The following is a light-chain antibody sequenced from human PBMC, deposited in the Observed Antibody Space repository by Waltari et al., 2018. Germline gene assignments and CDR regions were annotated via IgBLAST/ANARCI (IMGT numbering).Light chain of an antibody. CDR2: PDS. CDR1: SSHVGSKP. J-gene: IGLJ3*02. CDR3: ASWDDTVDGPV. V-gene: IGLV1-44*01. Sequence: QSLLTQIPSASGTPGQKVTISCSGGSSHVGSKPVPWYQALPGTAPTLLIHPDSQRPSGVPDRFSASKSGTSASLAISGLRSEDEADYFCASWDDTVDGPVFGGGTKVTVL.